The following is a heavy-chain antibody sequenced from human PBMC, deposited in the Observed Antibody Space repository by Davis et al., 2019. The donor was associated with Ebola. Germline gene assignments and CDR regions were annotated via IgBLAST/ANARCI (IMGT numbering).Heavy chain of an antibody. V-gene: IGHV4-4*07. CDR2: VYASGKT. CDR1: GGSLSDYY. Sequence: PSETLSLTCTVSGGSLSDYYWNWIRQPAGKGLEWIGRVYASGKTNYNPSLKSRVTMSVDTSKNQFSLRLRSVTAADTAVYYCARLLTPRYCSADGCYLEIFENWGQGTLVSVSS. CDR3: ARLLTPRYCSADGCYLEIFEN. J-gene: IGHJ4*02. D-gene: IGHD2-15*01.